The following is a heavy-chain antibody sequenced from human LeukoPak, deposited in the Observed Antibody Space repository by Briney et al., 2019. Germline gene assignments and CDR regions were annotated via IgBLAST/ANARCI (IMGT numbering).Heavy chain of an antibody. J-gene: IGHJ4*02. CDR1: GGSISSYY. CDR3: ARRPGGNSYYFNF. V-gene: IGHV4-59*08. D-gene: IGHD4-23*01. Sequence: SETLSLTCTVSGGSISSYYWSWIRQPPGKGLEWIGYIYYSGSTNYNPSLKSRVTISVDTSKNQFSLELTSVTAADTAVYYCARRPGGNSYYFNFWGQGTLVTVSS. CDR2: IYYSGST.